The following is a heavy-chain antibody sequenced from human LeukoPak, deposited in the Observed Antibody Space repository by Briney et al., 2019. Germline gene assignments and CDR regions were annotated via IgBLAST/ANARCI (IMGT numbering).Heavy chain of an antibody. CDR3: ARDHITMVRGVITDNWFDP. Sequence: ASVKVSCKASGYTFTSYYMHWVRQAPGQGLEWMGIINPSGGSTSYAQKFQGRVTMTRDMSTSTVYMELSSLRSEDTAVYYCARDHITMVRGVITDNWFDPWGQGTLVTVSS. J-gene: IGHJ5*02. CDR2: INPSGGST. CDR1: GYTFTSYY. D-gene: IGHD3-10*01. V-gene: IGHV1-46*01.